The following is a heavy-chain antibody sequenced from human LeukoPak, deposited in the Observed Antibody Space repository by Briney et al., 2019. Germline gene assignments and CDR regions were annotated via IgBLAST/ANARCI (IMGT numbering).Heavy chain of an antibody. CDR3: ARAVGATYFDY. D-gene: IGHD1-26*01. Sequence: PSETLSLTCTVSGGSISSSSYYWGWIRQPPGKGLEWIGSIYYSGSTYYNPSLKSRVTISVDTSKNQFSLKLSSVTAADTAVYYCARAVGATYFDYWGQGTLVTVSS. CDR2: IYYSGST. CDR1: GGSISSSSYY. V-gene: IGHV4-39*01. J-gene: IGHJ4*02.